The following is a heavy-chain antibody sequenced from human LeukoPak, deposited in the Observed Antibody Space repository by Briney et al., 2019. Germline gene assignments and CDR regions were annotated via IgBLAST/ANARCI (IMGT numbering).Heavy chain of an antibody. CDR1: GFTFDNYG. CDR3: AKTTVYYYYMDV. J-gene: IGHJ6*03. CDR2: ISYDGSNK. Sequence: GRSLRLSCAASGFTFDNYGMHWVRQAPGKGLEWVAIISYDGSNKYYADSVKGRFTISRDNSKNTLYLQMNSLRAEDTAVYYCAKTTVYYYYMDVWGKGTTVTISS. D-gene: IGHD2/OR15-2a*01. V-gene: IGHV3-30*18.